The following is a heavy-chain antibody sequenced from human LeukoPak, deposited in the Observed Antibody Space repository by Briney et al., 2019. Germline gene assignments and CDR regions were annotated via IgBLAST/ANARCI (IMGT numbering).Heavy chain of an antibody. CDR2: INPNSGGT. CDR3: ARETGDLGY. V-gene: IGHV1-2*02. CDR1: GYTFTGYY. J-gene: IGHJ4*02. D-gene: IGHD7-27*01. Sequence: ASVKVSCKASGYTFTGYYMRWVRQAPGQGLEWMGWINPNSGGTNYAQKFQGRVTMTRDTSISTAYMELSRLRSDVTSVYYCARETGDLGYWGQGTLVTVSS.